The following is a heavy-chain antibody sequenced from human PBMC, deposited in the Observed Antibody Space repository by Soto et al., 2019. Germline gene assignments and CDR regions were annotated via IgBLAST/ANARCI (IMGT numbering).Heavy chain of an antibody. Sequence: GGSLRLSCAASGFTFSSYAMHWVRQAPGKGLEWVAVISYDGSNKYYADSVKGRFTISRDNSKNTLYLQMNSLRAEDTAVYYCARGGGYSSGWYHSFLRTDAFDIWGQGTMVTVSS. CDR1: GFTFSSYA. CDR2: ISYDGSNK. V-gene: IGHV3-30-3*01. D-gene: IGHD6-19*01. J-gene: IGHJ3*02. CDR3: ARGGGYSSGWYHSFLRTDAFDI.